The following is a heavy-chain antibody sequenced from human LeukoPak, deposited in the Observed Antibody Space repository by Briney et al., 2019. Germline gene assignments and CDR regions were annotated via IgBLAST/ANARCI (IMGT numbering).Heavy chain of an antibody. D-gene: IGHD3-22*01. Sequence: PGGSLRLSCAGSGFTFDDFGMNWVRQAPGKGLEWVAGINWNGDKSGYGDSVRGRFTSSRDNAKKSLYLQMNSLRAEDTAMYYCARDLFETSAYSLGYWGQGTLVVVSA. CDR3: ARDLFETSAYSLGY. CDR2: INWNGDKS. J-gene: IGHJ4*02. CDR1: GFTFDDFG. V-gene: IGHV3-20*04.